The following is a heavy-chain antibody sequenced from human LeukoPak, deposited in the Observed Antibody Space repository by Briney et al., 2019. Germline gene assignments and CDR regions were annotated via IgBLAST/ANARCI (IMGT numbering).Heavy chain of an antibody. D-gene: IGHD4-23*01. J-gene: IGHJ1*01. CDR2: VKQDGSAK. CDR3: ATSADSPGNS. Sequence: GGSLRLSCAASGFTFRSYWMSWVRQAPGKGLEWVANVKQDGSAKYYVDSVKGRFTISRDNAKNSLYLQMSNLRVEDTAVYYCATSADSPGNSWGQGTLIVVSS. CDR1: GFTFRSYW. V-gene: IGHV3-7*01.